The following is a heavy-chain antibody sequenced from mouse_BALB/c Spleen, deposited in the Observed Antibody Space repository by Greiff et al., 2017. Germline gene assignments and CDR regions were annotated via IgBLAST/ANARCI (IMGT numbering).Heavy chain of an antibody. CDR2: ISSGGSYT. Sequence: EVKLQESGGGLVKPGGSLKLSCAASGFTFSSYTMSWVRQTPEKRLEWVATISSGGSYTYYPDSVKGRFTISRDNAKNTLYLQMSSLKSEDTAMYYCTREVTGTGYFDYWGQGTTLTVSS. D-gene: IGHD4-1*01. CDR3: TREVTGTGYFDY. CDR1: GFTFSSYT. V-gene: IGHV5-6-4*01. J-gene: IGHJ2*01.